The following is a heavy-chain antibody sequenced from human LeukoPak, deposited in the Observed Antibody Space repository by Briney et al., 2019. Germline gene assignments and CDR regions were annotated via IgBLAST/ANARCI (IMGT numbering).Heavy chain of an antibody. CDR2: TSTSSVTI. CDR3: ARGQVDFDY. CDR1: GFTFSSYG. J-gene: IGHJ4*02. Sequence: GGSLRLSCAASGFTFSSYGMNWVRQAPGKGLEWVSYTSTSSVTIYYADSVGGRFTISRDNAKNSLYLQMNSLRDEDTAVYYCARGQVDFDYWGQGTPVTVSS. D-gene: IGHD5-12*01. V-gene: IGHV3-48*02.